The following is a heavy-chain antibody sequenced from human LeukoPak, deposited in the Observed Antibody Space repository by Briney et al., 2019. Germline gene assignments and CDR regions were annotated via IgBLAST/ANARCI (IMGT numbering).Heavy chain of an antibody. Sequence: GSLRLSCAASGFTFSSYELNWVRQAPGKGLEWVSSISSSSSYIYYADSVKGRFTISRDNAKNSLYLQMNSLRAEDTAVYYCARRRDSSSWHDVFDIWGQGTMVTVSS. CDR2: ISSSSSYI. CDR1: GFTFSSYE. V-gene: IGHV3-21*01. J-gene: IGHJ3*02. D-gene: IGHD6-13*01. CDR3: ARRRDSSSWHDVFDI.